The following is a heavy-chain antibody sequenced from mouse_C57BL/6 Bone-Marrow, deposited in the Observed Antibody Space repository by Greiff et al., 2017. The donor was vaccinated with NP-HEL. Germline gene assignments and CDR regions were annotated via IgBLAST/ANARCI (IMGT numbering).Heavy chain of an antibody. V-gene: IGHV1-69*01. Sequence: QVQLQQPGAELVMPGASVKLSCKASGYTFTSYWMHWVKQRPGQGLEWIGEIDPSDSYTNYNQKFKGKSTLTVDKSSSTAYMQLSSLTSEDSAVYYCAREGLWSSLYYFDYWGQGTTLTVSS. CDR3: AREGLWSSLYYFDY. CDR1: GYTFTSYW. J-gene: IGHJ2*01. D-gene: IGHD1-1*02. CDR2: IDPSDSYT.